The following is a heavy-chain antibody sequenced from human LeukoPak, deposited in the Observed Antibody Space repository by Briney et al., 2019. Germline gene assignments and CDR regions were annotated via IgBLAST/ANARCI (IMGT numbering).Heavy chain of an antibody. J-gene: IGHJ3*02. CDR2: ISYDGSNK. CDR3: ARDSPPDI. CDR1: GFTFSSYA. V-gene: IGHV3-30*04. Sequence: GGSLRLSCAASGFTFSSYAMHWLRQAPGKGLEWVAVISYDGSNKYYADSVKGRFTISRDNSKNTLYLQMNSLRAADTAVYYCARDSPPDIWGQGTMVTVSS.